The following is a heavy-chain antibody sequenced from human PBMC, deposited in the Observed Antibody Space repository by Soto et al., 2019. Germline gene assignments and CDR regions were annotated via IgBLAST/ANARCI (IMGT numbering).Heavy chain of an antibody. CDR3: AKDRACCGGGCHAFDI. CDR1: GFTFSGYA. D-gene: IGHD2-15*01. CDR2: ISGSGGST. J-gene: IGHJ3*02. V-gene: IGHV3-23*01. Sequence: GGSLRLSCAASGFTFSGYAWSWVRQAPGKGLEWVAAISGSGGSTYYADPVKGRFTIARDNSKNKLSLHMNCLRAEDTAVYYCAKDRACCGGGCHAFDIWGQGTMVTVSS.